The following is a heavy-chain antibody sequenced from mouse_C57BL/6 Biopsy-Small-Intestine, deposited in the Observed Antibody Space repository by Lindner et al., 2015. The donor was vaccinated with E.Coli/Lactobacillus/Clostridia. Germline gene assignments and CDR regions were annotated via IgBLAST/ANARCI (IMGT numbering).Heavy chain of an antibody. CDR3: AREDYYGSSSPFAY. CDR2: IYPRSGNT. CDR1: GYTFTSYG. Sequence: VQLQESGAELARPGTSVKLSCKASGYTFTSYGISWVKQRTGQGLEWIGEIYPRSGNTYYNEKFRGKATLTTDKSSSTAYMELRSLTSEDSAVYFCAREDYYGSSSPFAYWGQGTLVTVSA. D-gene: IGHD1-1*01. V-gene: IGHV1-81*01. J-gene: IGHJ3*01.